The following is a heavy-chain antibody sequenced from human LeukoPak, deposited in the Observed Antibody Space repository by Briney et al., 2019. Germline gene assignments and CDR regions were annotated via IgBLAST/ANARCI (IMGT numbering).Heavy chain of an antibody. D-gene: IGHD3/OR15-3a*01. J-gene: IGHJ6*02. Sequence: SCKASGFTFSSYGMHWVRQAPRKGLEWVAVIWYDGSNKYYADSVKGRFTISRDNSKNTLYLQMNSLRAEDTAVYYCARDLDPGMDVWGQGTTVTVSS. V-gene: IGHV3-33*01. CDR3: ARDLDPGMDV. CDR2: IWYDGSNK. CDR1: GFTFSSYG.